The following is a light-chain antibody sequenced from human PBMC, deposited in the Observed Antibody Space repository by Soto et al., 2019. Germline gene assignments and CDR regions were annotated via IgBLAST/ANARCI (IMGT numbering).Light chain of an antibody. V-gene: IGLV6-57*03. Sequence: NFILTQPHAVSESPGKTVTISCTRSSGSIISNYVQWFQQRPGSAPTTLIYEYDHRPSGVPDRFSGSLDTSSNSASLTISGLKTDDEADYYCQSANRSTVIFGGGTKLTVL. J-gene: IGLJ2*01. CDR3: QSANRSTVI. CDR2: EYD. CDR1: SGSIISNY.